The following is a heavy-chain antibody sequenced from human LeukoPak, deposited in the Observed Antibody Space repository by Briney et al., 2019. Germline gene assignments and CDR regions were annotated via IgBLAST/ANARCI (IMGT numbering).Heavy chain of an antibody. V-gene: IGHV4-59*01. Sequence: PSETLSLTCTVSGGSISSYYWSWTRQPPGKGLEWIGYIYYSGSTNYNPSLKSRVTISVDTSKNQFSLKLSSVTAADTAVYYCARGEQLASYWGQGTLVTVSS. D-gene: IGHD6-13*01. CDR2: IYYSGST. CDR1: GGSISSYY. CDR3: ARGEQLASY. J-gene: IGHJ4*02.